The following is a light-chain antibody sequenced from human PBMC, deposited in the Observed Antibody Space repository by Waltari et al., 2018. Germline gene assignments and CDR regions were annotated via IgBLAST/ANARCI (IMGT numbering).Light chain of an antibody. V-gene: IGKV1-39*01. CDR1: QSITNY. CDR2: DAS. Sequence: DIQMTQPPSSLSASVGDRVTMTCRASQSITNYLSWYQHKLGEAPNLLVYDASTLVSGVPSRFNGSGSGTEFTLTISSLQPEDLATYYCLQTYSTLMFSFGPGTKVDL. CDR3: LQTYSTLMFS. J-gene: IGKJ3*01.